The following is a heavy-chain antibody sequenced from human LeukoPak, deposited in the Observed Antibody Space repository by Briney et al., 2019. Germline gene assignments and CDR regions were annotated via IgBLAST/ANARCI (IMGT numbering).Heavy chain of an antibody. CDR3: AKGGHYSFFDY. D-gene: IGHD4-11*01. J-gene: IGHJ4*02. CDR2: ISGDGTET. V-gene: IGHV3-23*01. CDR1: GLIFRNYA. Sequence: PGGSLRLSCTASGLIFRNYAMTWVRQAPRKGLEWVSTISGDGTETFYADSVKGRFTISRENSKNTHYLQMSSLRAEDTGIYYCAKGGHYSFFDYWGQGTLVTVSS.